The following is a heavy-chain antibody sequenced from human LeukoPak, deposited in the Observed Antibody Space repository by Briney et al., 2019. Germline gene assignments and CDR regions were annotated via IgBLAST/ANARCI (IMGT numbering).Heavy chain of an antibody. V-gene: IGHV4-31*03. CDR3: ARSYYYDSSSRGYFDY. CDR2: IYYSGST. Sequence: PSETLSLTCTVSGGSISSGGYYWSGVRQHPGKGLEWIGYIYYSGSTYYNPSLKSRVTISVDTSKNQFSLKLSSVTAADTAVYYCARSYYYDSSSRGYFDYWGQGTLVTVSS. D-gene: IGHD3-22*01. J-gene: IGHJ4*02. CDR1: GGSISSGGYY.